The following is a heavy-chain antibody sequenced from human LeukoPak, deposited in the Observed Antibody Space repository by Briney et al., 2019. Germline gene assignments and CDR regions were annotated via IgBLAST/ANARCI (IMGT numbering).Heavy chain of an antibody. CDR3: ARVLHKRNYDSSDYYGY. Sequence: GGSLRLSCAASGFAFSSYSMNWVRQAPGKGLEWISYISSGSSTIYYADSVKGRFTISRDNAKNSLYLQMNSLRAEDTAVYYCARVLHKRNYDSSDYYGYWGQGTLVTVSS. CDR2: ISSGSSTI. D-gene: IGHD3-22*01. J-gene: IGHJ4*02. CDR1: GFAFSSYS. V-gene: IGHV3-48*01.